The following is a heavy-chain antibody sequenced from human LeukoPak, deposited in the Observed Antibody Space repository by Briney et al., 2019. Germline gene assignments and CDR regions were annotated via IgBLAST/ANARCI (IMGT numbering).Heavy chain of an antibody. J-gene: IGHJ4*02. CDR3: ARGRYDSSGYYPIFDY. D-gene: IGHD3-22*01. Sequence: GGSLRLSCAASGFTFSSYWMSWVRQAPGKGLEWVANIKQDGSEKYYVDSVKGRFTISRDNARNSLYLSMNSLRAEDTAVYYCARGRYDSSGYYPIFDYWGQGTLVTVSS. CDR1: GFTFSSYW. CDR2: IKQDGSEK. V-gene: IGHV3-7*04.